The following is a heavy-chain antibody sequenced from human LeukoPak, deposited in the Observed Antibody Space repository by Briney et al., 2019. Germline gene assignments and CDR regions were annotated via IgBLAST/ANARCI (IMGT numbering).Heavy chain of an antibody. J-gene: IGHJ4*02. CDR3: ARDSSGSYTPAGFDY. CDR2: ISYDGSNK. D-gene: IGHD1-26*01. Sequence: GGSLRLSCAASGFTFSSYAMHWVRQAPGKGLEWVAVISYDGSNKYYADSVKGRFTISRDNSKNTLYPQMNSLRAEDTAVYYCARDSSGSYTPAGFDYWGQGTLVTVSS. V-gene: IGHV3-30*04. CDR1: GFTFSSYA.